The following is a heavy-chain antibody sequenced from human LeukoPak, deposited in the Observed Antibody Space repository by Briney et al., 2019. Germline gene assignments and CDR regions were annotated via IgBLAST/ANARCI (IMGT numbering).Heavy chain of an antibody. V-gene: IGHV4-59*08. CDR3: AKHGPGGYFDY. J-gene: IGHJ4*02. CDR1: GGSISGYY. Sequence: TSETLSLTCTVSGGSISGYYWSWIRQPPGKGLEWIGYIYCSGSTNYNPSLKSRITISVHTSKNQFSLKLRSVTAEDTDVYYCAKHGPGGYFDYWGQGALVTVSS. D-gene: IGHD3-10*01. CDR2: IYCSGST.